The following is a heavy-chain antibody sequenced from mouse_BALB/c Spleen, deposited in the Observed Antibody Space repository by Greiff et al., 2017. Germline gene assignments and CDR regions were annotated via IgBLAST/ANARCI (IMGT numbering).Heavy chain of an antibody. CDR1: GFTFSSYA. V-gene: IGHV5-9-1*01. CDR3: AREEITSFDY. Sequence: DVMLVESGGGLVKPGGSLKLSCAASGFTFSSYAMSWVRQTPEKRLEWVATISSGGSYTYYPDSVKGRFTISRDNAKNTLYLQMSSLRSEDTAMYYCAREEITSFDYWGQGTTLTVSS. D-gene: IGHD1-1*01. CDR2: ISSGGSYT. J-gene: IGHJ2*01.